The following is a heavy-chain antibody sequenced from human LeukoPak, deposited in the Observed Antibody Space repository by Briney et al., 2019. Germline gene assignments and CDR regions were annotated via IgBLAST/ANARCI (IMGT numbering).Heavy chain of an antibody. J-gene: IGHJ4*02. CDR2: MNPNSGNT. D-gene: IGHD6-19*01. CDR1: GYTFTSYD. Sequence: ASVKVSCKASGYTFTSYDINWVRQATGQGLEWMGWMNPNSGNTGYAQKFQGRVTMTRNTSISTAYMELSSLRSEDTAVYYCARRIGYSSGWTIDYWGQGTLVTVSS. V-gene: IGHV1-8*01. CDR3: ARRIGYSSGWTIDY.